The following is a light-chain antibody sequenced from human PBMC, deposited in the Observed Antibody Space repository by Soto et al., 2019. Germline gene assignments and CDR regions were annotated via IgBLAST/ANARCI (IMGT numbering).Light chain of an antibody. CDR2: DAS. CDR3: LQYHYWQWT. V-gene: IGKV3-15*01. J-gene: IGKJ1*01. CDR1: QSVTNK. Sequence: EMLMTQSPATLSVSPGERVSLSCWASQSVTNKLAWYQQRPGQPPRLLLYDASTRATGVPATFSGSGSGTDFTLTISSLQYEDLGVYYCLQYHYWQWTLGQGTKVDIK.